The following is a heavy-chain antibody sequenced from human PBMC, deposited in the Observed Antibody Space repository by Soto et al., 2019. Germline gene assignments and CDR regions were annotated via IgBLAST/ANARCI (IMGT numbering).Heavy chain of an antibody. CDR3: ARDRGYDSSGYFFGY. V-gene: IGHV1-69*06. J-gene: IGHJ4*02. CDR1: GGTFSSYA. D-gene: IGHD3-22*01. CDR2: IIPIFGTA. Sequence: WASVKVSCKASGGTFSSYAISWVRQAPGQGLEWMGGIIPIFGTANYAQKFQGRVTITADKSTSTAYMELSSLRSEDTAVYYCARDRGYDSSGYFFGYWGQGTLVTVSS.